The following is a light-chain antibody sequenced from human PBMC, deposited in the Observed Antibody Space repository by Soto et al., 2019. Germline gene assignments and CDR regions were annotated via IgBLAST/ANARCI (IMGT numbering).Light chain of an antibody. V-gene: IGLV1-40*01. CDR1: SSNIGTGYD. CDR2: GNN. CDR3: QSYDSSLSGSGV. Sequence: QSVLTQPPSVSGAPGQRVTISCTGSSSNIGTGYDVHWYQQLPGTAPKLLIYGNNNRPSGVPDRFSGSKSGTSASLAITGLQAKDEADYYCQSYDSSLSGSGVFGGGTKLTVL. J-gene: IGLJ2*01.